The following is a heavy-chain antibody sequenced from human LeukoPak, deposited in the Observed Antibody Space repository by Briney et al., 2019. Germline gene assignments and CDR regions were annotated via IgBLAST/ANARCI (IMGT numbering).Heavy chain of an antibody. CDR2: INPNSGGT. V-gene: IGHV1-2*02. CDR1: GYTFTGYY. Sequence: ASVKVSCKASGYTFTGYYMHWVRQAPGQGLEWMGWINPNSGGTNYAQKFQGRVTMTRDTSISTAYMELSRLRSDDTAVYYCARDHSSSGWPADYMDVWGKGTTVTVSS. D-gene: IGHD6-19*01. CDR3: ARDHSSSGWPADYMDV. J-gene: IGHJ6*03.